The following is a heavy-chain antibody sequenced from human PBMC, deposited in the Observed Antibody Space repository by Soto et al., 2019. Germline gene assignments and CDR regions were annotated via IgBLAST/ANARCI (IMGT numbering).Heavy chain of an antibody. Sequence: GGSLRLSCAASGFTFSSYAMSWVRQAPGKGLEWVSAISGSGGSTYYADSVKGRFTISRDNSKNTLYLQMNSLRAEDTAVYYCAKCHTSADNYYYYMDVWGKGTTVTVSS. J-gene: IGHJ6*03. CDR3: AKCHTSADNYYYYMDV. D-gene: IGHD3-9*01. CDR2: ISGSGGST. V-gene: IGHV3-23*01. CDR1: GFTFSSYA.